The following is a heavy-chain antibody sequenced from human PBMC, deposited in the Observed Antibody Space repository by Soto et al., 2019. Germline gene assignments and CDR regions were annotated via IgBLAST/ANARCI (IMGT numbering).Heavy chain of an antibody. Sequence: EVQLVESGGGLVQPGGSLRLSCAASRFTFSSYSMNWVRQAPGKGLEWVSYISTSSSTIYYAYSVKGRFTISRDNAKNSLYLQMNSLRDEDTAVYYCARGFHTSGYYYEVYWGQGTLVTVSS. D-gene: IGHD3-22*01. V-gene: IGHV3-48*02. CDR1: RFTFSSYS. CDR2: ISTSSSTI. J-gene: IGHJ4*02. CDR3: ARGFHTSGYYYEVY.